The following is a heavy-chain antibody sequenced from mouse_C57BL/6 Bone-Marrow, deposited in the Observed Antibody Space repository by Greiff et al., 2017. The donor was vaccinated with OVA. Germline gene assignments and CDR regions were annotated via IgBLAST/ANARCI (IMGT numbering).Heavy chain of an antibody. CDR3: ARGWLLGDYFDY. CDR2: INPNNGGT. CDR1: GYTFTDYN. J-gene: IGHJ2*01. D-gene: IGHD2-3*01. V-gene: IGHV1-22*01. Sequence: VQLQQSGPELVKPGASVKMSCKASGYTFTDYNMHWVKQSHGKSLEWIGYINPNNGGTSYNQKFKGKATLTVNKSSSTAYMGLRSLTSEDSAVYYCARGWLLGDYFDYWGQGTTLTVSS.